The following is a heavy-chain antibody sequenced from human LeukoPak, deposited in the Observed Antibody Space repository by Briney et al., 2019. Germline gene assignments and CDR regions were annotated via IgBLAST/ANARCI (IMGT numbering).Heavy chain of an antibody. D-gene: IGHD6-19*01. CDR2: IKQDGSEE. V-gene: IGHV3-7*04. Sequence: GGSLSLSCAASGFTFSNVWMSWVRQAPGKGLGWVANIKQDGSEENYVDSVKGRFTISRDNAKNSLYLQMNSLKAEDTAVYYCARLTSGWTNWFDPWGQGTLVTVSS. J-gene: IGHJ5*02. CDR3: ARLTSGWTNWFDP. CDR1: GFTFSNVW.